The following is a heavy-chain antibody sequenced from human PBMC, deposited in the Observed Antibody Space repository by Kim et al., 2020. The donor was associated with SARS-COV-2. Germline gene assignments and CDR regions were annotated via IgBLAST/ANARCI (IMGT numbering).Heavy chain of an antibody. Sequence: SRVTISVDTSKNQFSLKLSSVTAADTAVYYCARGGTYYYGSGSMTGDFDYWGQGTLVTVSS. D-gene: IGHD3-10*01. CDR3: ARGGTYYYGSGSMTGDFDY. V-gene: IGHV4-31*02. J-gene: IGHJ4*02.